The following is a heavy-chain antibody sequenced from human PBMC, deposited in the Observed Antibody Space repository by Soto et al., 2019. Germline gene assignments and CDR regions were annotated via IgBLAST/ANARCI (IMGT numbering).Heavy chain of an antibody. CDR2: ISGSGGST. CDR3: AKDDGGRWYSSGGEMGY. CDR1: GFTFSSYA. Sequence: GGSLRLSCAASGFTFSSYAMSWVRQAPGKGLEWVSAISGSGGSTYYADSVKGGFTISRDNSKNTLYLQTNSLRAEDTAVYYCAKDDGGRWYSSGGEMGYWGQGTLVTVSS. J-gene: IGHJ4*02. V-gene: IGHV3-23*01. D-gene: IGHD6-19*01.